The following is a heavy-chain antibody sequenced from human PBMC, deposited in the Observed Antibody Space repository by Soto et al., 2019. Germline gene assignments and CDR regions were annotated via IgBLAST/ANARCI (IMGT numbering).Heavy chain of an antibody. CDR3: ARHYSGDPFDY. Sequence: SETLSLTCTVSGASISSYYWSWIRQPPGKGLEWIGYISYSGNTDYNPSLNSRVTISLDTSKNQFSLKLTSVTAADTAVYYCARHYSGDPFDYWGQGTLVTVSS. J-gene: IGHJ4*02. CDR2: ISYSGNT. V-gene: IGHV4-59*08. D-gene: IGHD4-17*01. CDR1: GASISSYY.